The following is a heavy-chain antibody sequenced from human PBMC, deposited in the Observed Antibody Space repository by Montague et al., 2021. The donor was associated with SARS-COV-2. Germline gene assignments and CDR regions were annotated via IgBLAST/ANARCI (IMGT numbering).Heavy chain of an antibody. J-gene: IGHJ3*02. D-gene: IGHD1-14*01. Sequence: SETLSLTCTVSGASVGSSDWGWIRQSPGKGLEWIGYFYSVGRTDYNPSLKSRDTMSRDTSKNQFSLKVRFVTAAETAVYYCARETRTADAFDIWGQGTMVTVSS. CDR3: ARETRTADAFDI. V-gene: IGHV4-59*02. CDR1: GASVGSSD. CDR2: FYSVGRT.